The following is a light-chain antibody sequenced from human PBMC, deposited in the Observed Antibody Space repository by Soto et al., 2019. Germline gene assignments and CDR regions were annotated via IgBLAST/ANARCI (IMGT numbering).Light chain of an antibody. CDR3: HQYGLSPPYT. J-gene: IGKJ3*01. CDR2: DAS. Sequence: EIVLTQSPATLSLSAGERATLSCRASQSVTTYLAWYQQKPGQAPRLVIYDASNRATGIPARFSGSGSGTDFTLTISRLEPEDFAVYYCHQYGLSPPYTFGPGTKVDIK. CDR1: QSVTTY. V-gene: IGKV3-11*01.